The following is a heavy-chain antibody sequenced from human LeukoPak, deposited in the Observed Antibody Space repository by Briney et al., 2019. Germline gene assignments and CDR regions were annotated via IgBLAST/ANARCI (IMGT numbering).Heavy chain of an antibody. CDR2: INPNSGGT. V-gene: IGHV1-2*02. Sequence: ASVKVSCKASGGTFSSYAISWVRQAPGQGLEWMGWINPNSGGTNYAQKFQGRVTMTRDTSISTAYMELSRLRSDDTAVYYCASTLFYGDYFHWGQGTLVTVSS. D-gene: IGHD4-17*01. CDR1: GGTFSSYA. CDR3: ASTLFYGDYFH. J-gene: IGHJ4*02.